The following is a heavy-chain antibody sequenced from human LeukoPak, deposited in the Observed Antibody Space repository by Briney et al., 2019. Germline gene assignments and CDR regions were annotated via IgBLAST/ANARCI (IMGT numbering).Heavy chain of an antibody. D-gene: IGHD2-21*02. CDR1: GFTFNSYA. V-gene: IGHV3-23*01. CDR2: IPGSGGGT. CDR3: AKDMLPDVVVTAILGAFDI. Sequence: PGGSLRLSCAASGFTFNSYAMSWVHQAPGKGLEWVSAIPGSGGGTYYADSVKGRLTISRDNSKNTLYLQMNSLRAEDTAVYYCAKDMLPDVVVTAILGAFDIWGQGTMVTVSS. J-gene: IGHJ3*02.